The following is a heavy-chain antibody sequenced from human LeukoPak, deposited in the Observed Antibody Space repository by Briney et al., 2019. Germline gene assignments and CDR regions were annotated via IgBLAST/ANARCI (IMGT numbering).Heavy chain of an antibody. J-gene: IGHJ4*02. CDR2: IYSGGST. CDR1: GFTVSSNY. Sequence: GGSLRLSCAASGFTVSSNYMSWVRQAPGKGLEWVSVIYSGGSTYYADSVKGRFTISRDNSKNTLYLQMNSLGAEDTAVYYCARAGAKYYDILTGYCFDSGKINFDYWGPRTLVTVSS. CDR3: ARAGAKYYDILTGYCFDSGKINFDY. D-gene: IGHD3-9*01. V-gene: IGHV3-53*01.